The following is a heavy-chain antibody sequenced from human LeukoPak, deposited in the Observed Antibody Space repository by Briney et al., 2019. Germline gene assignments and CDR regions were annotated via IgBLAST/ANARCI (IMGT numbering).Heavy chain of an antibody. J-gene: IGHJ4*02. D-gene: IGHD3-16*01. V-gene: IGHV1-8*01. CDR3: ARGGSRGGAVDY. Sequence: MGWMNPNSGNTGYAQKFQGRVTMTRNTSISTAYMELSSLRSEDTAAYYCARGGSRGGAVDYWGQGTLVTVSS. CDR2: MNPNSGNT.